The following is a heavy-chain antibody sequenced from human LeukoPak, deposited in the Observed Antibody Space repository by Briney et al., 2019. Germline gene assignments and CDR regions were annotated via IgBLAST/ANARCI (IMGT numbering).Heavy chain of an antibody. CDR3: ARGGNLRRAAGTYYYYYYYMDV. J-gene: IGHJ6*03. D-gene: IGHD6-13*01. Sequence: GASVKVSCKASGYTLTSYYMHWVRQAPGQGLEWMEVINPSGGSTSYAQKFHGRVTMTTDTSTSTVYMELSSLRSEDTAVYYCARGGNLRRAAGTYYYYYYYMDVWGKGTTVTVSS. CDR2: INPSGGST. CDR1: GYTLTSYY. V-gene: IGHV1-46*01.